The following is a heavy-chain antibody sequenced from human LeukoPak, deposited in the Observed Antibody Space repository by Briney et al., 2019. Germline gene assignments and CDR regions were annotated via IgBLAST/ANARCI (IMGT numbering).Heavy chain of an antibody. CDR2: INHSGST. V-gene: IGHV4-34*01. J-gene: IGHJ4*02. Sequence: SETLSLTCTVSGGSISNYYWSWIRKPQGKGLEWIGEINHSGSTNYNPSLKRRVTISVDTSKNQFSLKLSSVTAADTAVYYCARAKPDYVWGSYRPLFDYWGQGTLVTVSS. CDR1: GGSISNYY. CDR3: ARAKPDYVWGSYRPLFDY. D-gene: IGHD3-16*02.